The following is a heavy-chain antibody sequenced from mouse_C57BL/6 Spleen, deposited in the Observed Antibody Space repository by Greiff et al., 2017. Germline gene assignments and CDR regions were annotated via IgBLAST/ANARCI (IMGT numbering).Heavy chain of an antibody. Sequence: EVKVVESGGGLVQPKGSLKLSCAASGFSFNTYAMNWVRQAPGKGLEWVARIRSKSNNYATYYADSVKDRFTISRDDSESMLYLQMNNLKTEDTAMYYCVRAYYSNYFDYWGQGTTLTVSS. CDR2: IRSKSNNYAT. CDR1: GFSFNTYA. J-gene: IGHJ2*01. V-gene: IGHV10-1*01. CDR3: VRAYYSNYFDY. D-gene: IGHD2-5*01.